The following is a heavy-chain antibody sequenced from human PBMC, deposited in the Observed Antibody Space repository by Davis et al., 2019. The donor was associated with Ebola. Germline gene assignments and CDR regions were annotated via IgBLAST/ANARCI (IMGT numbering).Heavy chain of an antibody. D-gene: IGHD3-3*01. CDR1: GFTFDDYA. J-gene: IGHJ6*02. CDR3: AKDIGGYDFWSGYYSRGDYYYGMDV. V-gene: IGHV3-43D*04. CDR2: ISWDGGST. Sequence: PGGSLRLSCAASGFTFDDYAMHWVRQAPGKGLEWVSLISWDGGSTYYADSVKGRFTISRDNSKNSLYLQMNSLRAEDTALYYCAKDIGGYDFWSGYYSRGDYYYGMDVWGQGTTVTVSS.